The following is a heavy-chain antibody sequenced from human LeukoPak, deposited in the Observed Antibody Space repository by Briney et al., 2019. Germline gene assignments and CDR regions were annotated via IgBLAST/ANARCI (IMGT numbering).Heavy chain of an antibody. V-gene: IGHV3-53*01. D-gene: IGHD1-26*01. CDR3: ARDRIVGATTGYYYYGMDV. Sequence: PGGSLRLSYAASGFTVSSNYMSWVRQAPGKGLEWVSVIYSGGITYYADSVKGRFTISRDNSKNTMYLQMNSLRAEDTAVYYCARDRIVGATTGYYYYGMDVWGQGNTVTVSS. CDR2: IYSGGIT. CDR1: GFTVSSNY. J-gene: IGHJ6*02.